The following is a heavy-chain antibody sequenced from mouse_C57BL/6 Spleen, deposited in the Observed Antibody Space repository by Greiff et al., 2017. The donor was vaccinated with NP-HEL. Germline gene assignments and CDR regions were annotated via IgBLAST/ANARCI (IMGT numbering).Heavy chain of an antibody. CDR2: IDPSDSET. D-gene: IGHD2-14*01. CDR3: AIGSHVDY. V-gene: IGHV1-52*01. Sequence: QVQLQQPGAELVRPGSSVKLSCKASGYTFTSYWMHWVKQRPIQGLEWIGNIDPSDSETPYNQKFKDKATLTVDKSSSTAYMQLSSLTSEASAVYYSAIGSHVDYWGQGTTLTVSS. J-gene: IGHJ2*01. CDR1: GYTFTSYW.